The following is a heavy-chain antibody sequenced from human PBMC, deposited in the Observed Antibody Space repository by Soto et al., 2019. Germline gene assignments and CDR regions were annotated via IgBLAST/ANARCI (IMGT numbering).Heavy chain of an antibody. CDR1: GYTFTSYG. CDR3: ARDIKSCSGGSCYYYYYGMDV. D-gene: IGHD2-15*01. CDR2: ISAYNGNT. V-gene: IGHV1-18*01. Sequence: ASVKVSCKASGYTFTSYGISWVRQAPGQGLEWMGWISAYNGNTNCAQKLQGRVTMTTDTSTSTAYMELRSLRSDDTAVYYCARDIKSCSGGSCYYYYYGMDVWGQGTKVTVSS. J-gene: IGHJ6*02.